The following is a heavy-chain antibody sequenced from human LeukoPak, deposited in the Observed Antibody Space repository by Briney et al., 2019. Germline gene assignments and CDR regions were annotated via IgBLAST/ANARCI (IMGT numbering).Heavy chain of an antibody. CDR1: GFIISNHW. J-gene: IGHJ6*02. Sequence: GSSLRLSCAASGFIISNHWMTRVRQAPGKGPEWVANINKDESEKYYVDSVKGRFTISRDTAKNSLYLQMNNLRAEDTALYYCARNNDMDVWGQGTTVIVSS. CDR2: INKDESEK. D-gene: IGHD1/OR15-1a*01. CDR3: ARNNDMDV. V-gene: IGHV3-7*03.